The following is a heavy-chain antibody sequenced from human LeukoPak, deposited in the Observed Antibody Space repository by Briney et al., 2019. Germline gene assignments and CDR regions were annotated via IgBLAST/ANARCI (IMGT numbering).Heavy chain of an antibody. V-gene: IGHV4-39*01. CDR2: IYSSGST. Sequence: SETLSLTCTVSGGSISSSSYYWGWIRQPPGKGLEWIGSIYSSGSTYYNPSLKSRVTISVDTSKNQSSLKLSSVTAADTAVYYCATNEWSGYYFEYWGQGTLVPVSS. D-gene: IGHD3-3*01. J-gene: IGHJ4*02. CDR3: ATNEWSGYYFEY. CDR1: GGSISSSSYY.